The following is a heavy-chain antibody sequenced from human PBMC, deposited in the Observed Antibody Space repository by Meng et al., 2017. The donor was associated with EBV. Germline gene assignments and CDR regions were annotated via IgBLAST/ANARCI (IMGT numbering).Heavy chain of an antibody. V-gene: IGHV3-30*03. CDR1: GFTFSSYG. D-gene: IGHD6-19*01. CDR3: ASAEEAVAGTLDY. Sequence: VQLVESGGGVVQPGRSLRLSCAASGFTFSSYGMHWVRQAPGKGLERVAVISYDGSNKYYADSVKGRFTISRDNSKNTLYLQMNSLRAEDTAVYYCASAEEAVAGTLDYWGQGTLVTVSS. J-gene: IGHJ4*02. CDR2: ISYDGSNK.